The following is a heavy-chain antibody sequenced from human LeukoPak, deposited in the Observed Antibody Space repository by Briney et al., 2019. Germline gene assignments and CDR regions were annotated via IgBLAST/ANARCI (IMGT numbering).Heavy chain of an antibody. Sequence: GGSLRLSCAASGFTFNTYNMNWVRQAPGKGLEWVSAISGSGGSTYYADSVKGRFTISRDNSKNTLYLQMNSLRAEDTAVYYCAKASAMIVVVSKHFDYWGQGTLVTVSS. V-gene: IGHV3-23*01. CDR3: AKASAMIVVVSKHFDY. CDR1: GFTFNTYN. CDR2: ISGSGGST. D-gene: IGHD3-22*01. J-gene: IGHJ4*02.